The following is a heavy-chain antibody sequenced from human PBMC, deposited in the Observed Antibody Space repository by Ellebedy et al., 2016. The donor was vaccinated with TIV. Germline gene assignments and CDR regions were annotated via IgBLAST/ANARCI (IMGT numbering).Heavy chain of an antibody. CDR1: GFTFNNYA. D-gene: IGHD6-19*01. J-gene: IGHJ4*02. Sequence: LSLTCAASGFTFNNYAMSWVRQAPGKGLEWVSTLSHTGTRTYYANSVEGRFIISRDNSKRTLYLQMNSLRAEDTAVYYCAKGRGGGSDSSAPRYYFDSWGLGTLVTVSS. V-gene: IGHV3-23*01. CDR3: AKGRGGGSDSSAPRYYFDS. CDR2: LSHTGTRT.